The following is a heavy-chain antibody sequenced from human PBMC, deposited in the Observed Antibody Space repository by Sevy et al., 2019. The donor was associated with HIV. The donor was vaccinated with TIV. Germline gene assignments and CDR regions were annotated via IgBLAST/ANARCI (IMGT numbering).Heavy chain of an antibody. CDR3: VRLSYTSSWNFDY. J-gene: IGHJ4*02. D-gene: IGHD6-13*01. CDR1: GFTFSDHY. V-gene: IGHV3-72*01. CDR2: SRKKANSYST. Sequence: GGSLRLSCAASGFTFSDHYMDWVRQAPGKGLEWVGRSRKKANSYSTEYAASVKGRFTISRDESKNSLYLHMNSLKTEDTAIYYCVRLSYTSSWNFDYWGQGTLVTVSS.